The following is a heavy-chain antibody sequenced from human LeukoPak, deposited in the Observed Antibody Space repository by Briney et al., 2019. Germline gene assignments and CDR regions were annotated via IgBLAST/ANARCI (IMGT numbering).Heavy chain of an antibody. J-gene: IGHJ4*02. D-gene: IGHD2-15*01. CDR2: ISDSGGNT. V-gene: IGHV3-23*01. CDR3: ATLRLSDHFDY. Sequence: GGSLRLSCAASGFTFSSYAMSWVRLAPGKGLEWVSAISDSGGNTYCADSVKGRFTISRDNSKNTLYLQMNSLRAEDTAVYYCATLRLSDHFDYWGQGTLVTVSS. CDR1: GFTFSSYA.